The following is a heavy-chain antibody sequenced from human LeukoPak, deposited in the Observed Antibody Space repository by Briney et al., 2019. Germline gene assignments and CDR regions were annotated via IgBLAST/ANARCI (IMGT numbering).Heavy chain of an antibody. V-gene: IGHV1-8*01. D-gene: IGHD2-15*01. CDR3: ARGYCSGGSCYSAFQH. J-gene: IGHJ1*01. Sequence: GASVKVSCKASGYTFTSYDINWVRQATGQGLEWRGWMNPNSGNTGYAQKFQGRVTMTRNTSISTAYMELSSLRSEDTAVYYCARGYCSGGSCYSAFQHWGQGTLVTVSS. CDR1: GYTFTSYD. CDR2: MNPNSGNT.